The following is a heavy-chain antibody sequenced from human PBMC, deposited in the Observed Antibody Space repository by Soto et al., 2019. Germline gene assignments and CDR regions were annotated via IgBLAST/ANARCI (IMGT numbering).Heavy chain of an antibody. J-gene: IGHJ4*02. CDR3: ASSFTVPAAIAY. D-gene: IGHD2-2*02. CDR1: GYTFTSYA. Sequence: ASVKVSCKASGYTFTSYAMHWVRQAPGQRLEWMGWINAVNGNTKYSQNFQGRVTITSDTSASTAYMELSSLRSEDTVVYYCASSFTVPAAIAYWGQGTLVTVSS. CDR2: INAVNGNT. V-gene: IGHV1-3*01.